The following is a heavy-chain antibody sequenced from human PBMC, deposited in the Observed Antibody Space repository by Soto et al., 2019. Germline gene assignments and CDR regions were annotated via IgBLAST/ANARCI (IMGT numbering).Heavy chain of an antibody. CDR2: SYYRGST. V-gene: IGHV4-39*01. D-gene: IGHD6-25*01. J-gene: IGHJ5*02. Sequence: SETLSLTCSVSGGSINNFIGYWGWIRQPPGKGLEWIGFSYYRGSTYYNPSLQSRVTISVDESINQFFLTLTSVTAADTAVYYCAAAAKPYNFFDPWGQGTQVTVSS. CDR3: AAAAKPYNFFDP. CDR1: GGSINNFIGY.